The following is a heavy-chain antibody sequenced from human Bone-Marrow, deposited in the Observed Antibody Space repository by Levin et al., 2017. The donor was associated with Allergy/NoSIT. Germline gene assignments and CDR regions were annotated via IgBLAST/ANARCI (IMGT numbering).Heavy chain of an antibody. CDR1: GFTFDDYA. J-gene: IGHJ3*02. CDR3: AKAVLNRDAFDI. Sequence: PGGSLRLSCAASGFTFDDYAMHWVRQAPGKGLEWVSGISWNSGSIGYADSVKGRFTISRDNAKNSLYLQMNSLRAEDTALYYCAKAVLNRDAFDIWGQGTMVTVSS. V-gene: IGHV3-9*01. CDR2: ISWNSGSI.